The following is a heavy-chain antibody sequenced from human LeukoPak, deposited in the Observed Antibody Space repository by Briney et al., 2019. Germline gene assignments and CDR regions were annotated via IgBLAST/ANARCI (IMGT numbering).Heavy chain of an antibody. Sequence: PSGTLSLTCTVSGVSISSYYWSWIRQPPGKGREWIGYIYYSGSTNYNPSLQSGVTISVDPSKNQFSLKLSSVTAADPAVYYFARVSGPSGFDYWGQGTLVPVSS. CDR1: GVSISSYY. D-gene: IGHD3-3*01. CDR2: IYYSGST. V-gene: IGHV4-59*01. CDR3: ARVSGPSGFDY. J-gene: IGHJ4*02.